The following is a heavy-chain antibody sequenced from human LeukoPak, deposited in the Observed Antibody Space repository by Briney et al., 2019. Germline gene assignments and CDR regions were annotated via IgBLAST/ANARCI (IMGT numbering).Heavy chain of an antibody. D-gene: IGHD2-2*02. CDR1: GFTFSTYT. CDR3: ARVSYCSSTSCYKASDY. Sequence: GGSLRLSCAASGFTFSTYTMNWVRQAPGKGLEWVSFIGSSGGYIYYADSVKGRFSISRDNAKNSLFLQMNSLRAEDTAVYYCARVSYCSSTSCYKASDYWGQGTLVTVSS. J-gene: IGHJ4*02. V-gene: IGHV3-21*01. CDR2: IGSSGGYI.